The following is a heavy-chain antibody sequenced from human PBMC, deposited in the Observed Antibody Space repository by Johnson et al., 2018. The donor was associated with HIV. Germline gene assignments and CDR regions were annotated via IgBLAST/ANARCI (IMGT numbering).Heavy chain of an antibody. Sequence: QVQLVESGGGVVQPGRSLRLSCAASGFTFSSYGMHWVRQAPGKGLEWVAVIWYDGSNKYYADSVKGRFTISRDNSKNTLYLQVNSLRAEDTAVYYCARDGDPLDFWALDIWGQGTMVTVSS. CDR2: IWYDGSNK. D-gene: IGHD3-3*01. CDR1: GFTFSSYG. CDR3: ARDGDPLDFWALDI. V-gene: IGHV3-33*01. J-gene: IGHJ3*02.